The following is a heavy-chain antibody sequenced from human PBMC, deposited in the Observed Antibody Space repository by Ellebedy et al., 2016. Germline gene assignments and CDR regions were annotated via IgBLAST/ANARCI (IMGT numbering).Heavy chain of an antibody. J-gene: IGHJ4*02. CDR3: AREMISLTVDTAMAFDY. Sequence: GGSLRLSXAASGFTFSSYAMHWVRQAPGKGLEWVAVISYDGSNKYYADSVKGRFTISRDNSKNTLYLQMNSLRAEDTAVYYCAREMISLTVDTAMAFDYWGQGTLVTVSS. D-gene: IGHD5-18*01. CDR2: ISYDGSNK. V-gene: IGHV3-30-3*01. CDR1: GFTFSSYA.